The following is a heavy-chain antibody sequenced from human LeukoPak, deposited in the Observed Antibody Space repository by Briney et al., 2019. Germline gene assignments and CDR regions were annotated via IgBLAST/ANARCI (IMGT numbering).Heavy chain of an antibody. CDR3: ARDLNWEPY. CDR2: IRKDGSNK. D-gene: IGHD1-26*01. Sequence: GGSLRLSCAASGFTFSDYNMKWIRQAPGKGLEWVAPIRKDGSNKYYADSVKGRFTISRDNAKNSLYLQMNSLRGEDTAVYYCARDLNWEPYWGRGTMVSVSS. J-gene: IGHJ4*02. CDR1: GFTFSDYN. V-gene: IGHV3-11*04.